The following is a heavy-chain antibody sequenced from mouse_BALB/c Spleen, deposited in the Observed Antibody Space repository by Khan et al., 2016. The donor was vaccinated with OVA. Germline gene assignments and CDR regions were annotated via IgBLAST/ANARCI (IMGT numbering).Heavy chain of an antibody. CDR1: GYTFKSYY. V-gene: IGHV1S56*01. D-gene: IGHD4-1*01. CDR2: IYPGYVNT. J-gene: IGHJ2*01. CDR3: TRSDSGTVFDY. Sequence: QVQLKQSGPELVKPGASVRISCKASGYTFKSYYIHWVKQRPGQGLEWIGWIYPGYVNTEYNEKFKGKATLTADKSSSTAYMQLSSLTSEDSAVYFCTRSDSGTVFDYWGQGTTLTVSS.